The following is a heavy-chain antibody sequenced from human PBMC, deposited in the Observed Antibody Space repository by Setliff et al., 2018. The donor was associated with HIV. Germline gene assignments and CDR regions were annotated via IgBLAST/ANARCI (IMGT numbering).Heavy chain of an antibody. V-gene: IGHV1-69*06. D-gene: IGHD5-12*01. CDR2: IIPVFGTA. J-gene: IGHJ6*03. CDR1: GYTFSNFG. CDR3: AKEVATTYYYRYMDV. Sequence: RASVKVSCKSSGYTFSNFGVSWVRQAPGQGLEWMGRIIPVFGTANYAPKFPDRVTITADKSTSTAYLELSSLRSDDTAVYYCAKEVATTYYYRYMDVWGTG.